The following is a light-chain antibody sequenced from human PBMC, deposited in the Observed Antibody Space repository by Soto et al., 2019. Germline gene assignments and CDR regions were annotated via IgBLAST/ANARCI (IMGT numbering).Light chain of an antibody. J-gene: IGLJ2*01. CDR2: TYD. V-gene: IGLV1-44*01. CDR1: SSNIGSYT. CDR3: AAWDDRVNGVV. Sequence: QSVLTQPPSVSGTTGQSITISCSGGSSNIGSYTLNWYQHLPGTAPKLLFSTYDQRPSGVADRFSGSKSGTSASLAISGLQSEDEDDYYCAAWDDRVNGVVFGGGTKLTVL.